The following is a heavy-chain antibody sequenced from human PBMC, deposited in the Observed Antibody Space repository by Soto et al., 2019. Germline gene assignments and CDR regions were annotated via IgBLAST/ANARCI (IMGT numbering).Heavy chain of an antibody. CDR3: AKQFSGWSYYFDY. Sequence: QVQLVESGGGVVQPGRSLRLSCAASGFTFSTNAMHWVRQAPGKGLEWVAVISYDGSTRYYADYIKGRFTISRDNSKNTLYLQVNNLRAEDTAVYYCAKQFSGWSYYFDYWGQGTLVTVSS. V-gene: IGHV3-30-3*02. CDR2: ISYDGSTR. D-gene: IGHD6-19*01. CDR1: GFTFSTNA. J-gene: IGHJ4*02.